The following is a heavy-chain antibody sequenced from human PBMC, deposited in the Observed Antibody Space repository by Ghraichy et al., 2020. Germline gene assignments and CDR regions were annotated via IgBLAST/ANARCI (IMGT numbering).Heavy chain of an antibody. D-gene: IGHD6-13*01. CDR3: AKEWTGIAPSD. CDR1: GFTFSSYG. V-gene: IGHV3-30*18. Sequence: GGSLRLSCAASGFTFSSYGMHWVCQAPGKGLEWVAVISYDGSNKYYADSVKGRFTISRDNSKNTLYLQMNSLRAEDTAVYYCAKEWTGIAPSDWGQGTLVTVSS. J-gene: IGHJ4*02. CDR2: ISYDGSNK.